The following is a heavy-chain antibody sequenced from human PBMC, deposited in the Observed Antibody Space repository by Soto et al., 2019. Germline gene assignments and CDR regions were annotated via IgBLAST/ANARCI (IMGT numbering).Heavy chain of an antibody. CDR3: VVTAIRDYYYYGMDV. J-gene: IGHJ6*02. Sequence: GGSLRLSCAASGFTFSSYSMNWVRQAPGKGLEWVSSISSSSSYIYYADSVKGRFTISRDNAKNSLYPQMNSLRAEDTAVYYCVVTAIRDYYYYGMDVWGQGTTVTVSS. D-gene: IGHD5-18*01. CDR2: ISSSSSYI. CDR1: GFTFSSYS. V-gene: IGHV3-21*01.